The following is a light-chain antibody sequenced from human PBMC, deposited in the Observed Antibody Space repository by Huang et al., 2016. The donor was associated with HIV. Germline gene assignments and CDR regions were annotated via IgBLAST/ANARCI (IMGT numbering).Light chain of an antibody. Sequence: IQLTQSPTSLSASVGDRVAIACRASQAIGTYLNWFQQKPGRAPKLLMSSVSSLHTGVPSRFIGSGSGTEFTLTIRGLQFDDFATYFCQQSYSALITFGQGTRLEIK. CDR3: QQSYSALIT. CDR2: SVS. CDR1: QAIGTY. V-gene: IGKV1-39*01. J-gene: IGKJ5*01.